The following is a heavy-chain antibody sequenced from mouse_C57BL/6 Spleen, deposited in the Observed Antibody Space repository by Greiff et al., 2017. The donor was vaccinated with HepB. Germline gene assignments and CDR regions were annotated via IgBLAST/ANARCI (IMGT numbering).Heavy chain of an antibody. CDR2: IYPGDGDT. J-gene: IGHJ2*01. Sequence: VQLQESGPELVKPGASVKISCKASGYAFSSSWMNWVKQRPGKGLEWIGRIYPGDGDTNYNGKFKGKATVTADKSSSTAYMQLSSLTSEDSAVYFCAREGGLLGYWGQGTTLTVSS. D-gene: IGHD1-1*01. CDR1: GYAFSSSW. V-gene: IGHV1-82*01. CDR3: AREGGLLGY.